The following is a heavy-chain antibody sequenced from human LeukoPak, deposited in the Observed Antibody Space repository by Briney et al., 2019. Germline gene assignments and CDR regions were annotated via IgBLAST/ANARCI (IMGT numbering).Heavy chain of an antibody. J-gene: IGHJ6*03. V-gene: IGHV4-4*09. CDR3: ARLNYYYYMDV. CDR2: IYTSGCT. Sequence: SETLSLTCTVSGGSISSYYWSWIRQPPGKGLEWIGYIYTSGCTNYNPSLKSRVTISLDTSKNQFSLKLSSVTAADTTVYYCARLNYYYYMDVWGKGTTVTVSS. CDR1: GGSISSYY.